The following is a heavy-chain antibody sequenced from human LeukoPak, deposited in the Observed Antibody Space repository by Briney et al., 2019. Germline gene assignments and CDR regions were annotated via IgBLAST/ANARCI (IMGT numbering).Heavy chain of an antibody. J-gene: IGHJ3*02. D-gene: IGHD2-2*01. CDR3: ARVAGYCSSTSCYALGAFDI. V-gene: IGHV1-18*01. CDR2: ISAYDGNT. CDR1: GYTFTSYG. Sequence: ASVKVSYKASGYTFTSYGISWVRQAPGQGLEWMGWISAYDGNTNYAQKLQGRVTMTTDTSTSTAYMELRSLRSDDTAVYYCARVAGYCSSTSCYALGAFDIWGQGTMVTVSS.